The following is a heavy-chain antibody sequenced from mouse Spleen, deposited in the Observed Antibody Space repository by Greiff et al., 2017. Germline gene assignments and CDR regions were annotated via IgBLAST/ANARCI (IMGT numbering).Heavy chain of an antibody. D-gene: IGHD2-14*01. CDR2: INPNNGGT. CDR1: GYTFTDYN. Sequence: EVQLQQSGPELVKPGASVKIPCKASGYTFTDYNMDWVKQSHGKSLEWIGDINPNNGGTIYNQKFKGKATLTVDKSSSTAYMELRSLTSEDTAVYYCARGRGTWYFDVWGAGTTVTVSS. CDR3: ARGRGTWYFDV. J-gene: IGHJ1*01. V-gene: IGHV1-18*01.